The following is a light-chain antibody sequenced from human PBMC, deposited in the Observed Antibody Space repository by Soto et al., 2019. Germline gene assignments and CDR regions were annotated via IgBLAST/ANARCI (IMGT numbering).Light chain of an antibody. Sequence: IQMTRSPSTVSESGLGVCSSAFRASQTISSWLDWYQQKPGKAPKLLIYEASTLKSGVPSRFSGSGSGTEFTLTISSLQPDDFATYYCQHYNSYSEAFGQGTKVDI. CDR1: QTISSW. V-gene: IGKV1-5*03. J-gene: IGKJ1*01. CDR2: EAS. CDR3: QHYNSYSEA.